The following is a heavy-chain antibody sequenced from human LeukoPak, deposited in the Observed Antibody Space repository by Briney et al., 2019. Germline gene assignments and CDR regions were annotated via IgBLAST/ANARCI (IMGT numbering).Heavy chain of an antibody. CDR1: GGSISSYY. D-gene: IGHD6-13*01. CDR3: ARHHNSSWRNWFDP. V-gene: IGHV4-4*07. CDR2: IYTSGST. Sequence: PSETLSLTCTVSGGSISSYYWSWIRQPAGKGLEWIGRIYTSGSTNYNPSLKSRVTILLDTSKNQFSLKVSSVTAADTAVYYCARHHNSSWRNWFDPWGQGTLVTVSS. J-gene: IGHJ5*02.